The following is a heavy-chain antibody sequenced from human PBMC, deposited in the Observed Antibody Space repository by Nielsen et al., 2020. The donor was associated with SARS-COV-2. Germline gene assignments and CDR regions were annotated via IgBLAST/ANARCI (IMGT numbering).Heavy chain of an antibody. CDR3: AKDMGPVIWYFDL. CDR2: ISWNSGSI. D-gene: IGHD3-10*01. V-gene: IGHV3-9*01. CDR1: GFTFDDYA. Sequence: SLKISCAASGFTFDDYAMHWVRHAPGKGLEWVSGISWNSGSIGYADSVKGRFTISRDNAKNSLYLQMNSLRAEDTALYYCAKDMGPVIWYFDLWGRGTLVTVSS. J-gene: IGHJ2*01.